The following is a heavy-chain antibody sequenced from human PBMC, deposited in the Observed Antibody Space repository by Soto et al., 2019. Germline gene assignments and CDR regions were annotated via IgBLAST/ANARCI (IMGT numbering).Heavy chain of an antibody. Sequence: QVQLVESGGGVVQPGRSLRLSCAASGFTFSDFAMHWVRQAPGKGLEWVAVIWYDGSNQEYADSVKGRFTISSDNSKNTMYLQMNSLRDEDTAAYHCAKAGAYCSGGSCYGHNWLDPWGQGTLVTVSS. CDR3: AKAGAYCSGGSCYGHNWLDP. CDR2: IWYDGSNQ. V-gene: IGHV3-33*06. J-gene: IGHJ5*02. D-gene: IGHD2-15*01. CDR1: GFTFSDFA.